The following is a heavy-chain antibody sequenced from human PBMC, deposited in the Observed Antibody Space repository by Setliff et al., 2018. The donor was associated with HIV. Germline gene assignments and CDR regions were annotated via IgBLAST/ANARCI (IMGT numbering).Heavy chain of an antibody. J-gene: IGHJ4*02. CDR2: INTDGSTS. CDR3: VRDKWYYSGCPDY. CDR1: GFIFSDYW. V-gene: IGHV3-74*01. Sequence: GGSLRLSCAASGFIFSDYWMHWVRQAPGKGLVWVSRINTDGSTSSYADSVKGRFTISRGNAKNTLYLQMNTLRAEDTAVYYCVRDKWYYSGCPDYWGQGTLVTVSS. D-gene: IGHD5-12*01.